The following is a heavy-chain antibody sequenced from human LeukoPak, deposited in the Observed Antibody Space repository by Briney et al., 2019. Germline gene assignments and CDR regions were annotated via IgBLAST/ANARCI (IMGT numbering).Heavy chain of an antibody. J-gene: IGHJ5*02. Sequence: SETLSLTCTVSGGSISSYYWSWIRQPPGKGLEWIGYIYYSGSTNYNPSLKSRVTISVDTSKNQFSLKLSSVTAADTAVYYCARQYTGIEIPILRGNSWFDPWGQGTLVTVSS. V-gene: IGHV4-59*08. CDR1: GGSISSYY. CDR2: IYYSGST. CDR3: ARQYTGIEIPILRGNSWFDP. D-gene: IGHD5-24*01.